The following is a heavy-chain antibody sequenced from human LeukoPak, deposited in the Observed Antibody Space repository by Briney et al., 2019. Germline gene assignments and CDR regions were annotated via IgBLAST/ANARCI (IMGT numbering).Heavy chain of an antibody. D-gene: IGHD3-10*01. CDR2: IRYDGSNK. Sequence: GGSLRLSCAASGFTFSSYGMHWVRQAPGKGLEWGAFIRYDGSNKYYADSVKGRLTISRDNSKNTLYLQMNSLRAEDTAVYYCAKGLPMVRGVRGRFFDYWGQGTLVTVSS. CDR1: GFTFSSYG. J-gene: IGHJ4*02. CDR3: AKGLPMVRGVRGRFFDY. V-gene: IGHV3-30*02.